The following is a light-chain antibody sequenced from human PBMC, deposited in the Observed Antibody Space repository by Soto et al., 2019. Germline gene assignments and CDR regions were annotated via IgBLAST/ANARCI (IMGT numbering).Light chain of an antibody. CDR3: SSYTSSSPLVL. J-gene: IGLJ2*01. Sequence: QSALTQPASVSGSPGQSITISCTGTSSDIGTYNYVSWYQHDAGKAPKLLIYEVSDRPSGVSNRFSGSKSGNTASLTISGLQAEDEADYYCSSYTSSSPLVLFGGGTKLTV. V-gene: IGLV2-14*01. CDR1: SSDIGTYNY. CDR2: EVS.